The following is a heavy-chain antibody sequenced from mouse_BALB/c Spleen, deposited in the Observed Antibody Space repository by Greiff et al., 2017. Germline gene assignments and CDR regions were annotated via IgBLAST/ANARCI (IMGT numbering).Heavy chain of an antibody. CDR1: GFTFSSYA. Sequence: EVHLVESGGGLVKPGESLKLSCAASGFTFSSYAMSWVRQTPEKRLEWVASISSGGSTYYPDSVKGRFTISRDNARNILYLQMSSLRSEDTAMYYCARGGDSWFAYWGQGTLVTVSA. CDR3: ARGGDSWFAY. CDR2: ISSGGST. V-gene: IGHV5-6-5*01. J-gene: IGHJ3*01.